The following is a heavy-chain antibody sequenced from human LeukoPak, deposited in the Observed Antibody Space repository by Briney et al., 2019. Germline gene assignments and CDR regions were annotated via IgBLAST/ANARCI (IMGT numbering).Heavy chain of an antibody. Sequence: PGRFLRLSCAASGFTFDDYAMHWVRQAPGKGLEWVSGISWNSGSIGYADSVKGRFTISRDNAKNSLYLQMNSLRAEDTALYYCAKAHSVVSSYYFDYWGQGTLVTVSS. CDR3: AKAHSVVSSYYFDY. V-gene: IGHV3-9*01. CDR1: GFTFDDYA. J-gene: IGHJ4*02. CDR2: ISWNSGSI. D-gene: IGHD4-23*01.